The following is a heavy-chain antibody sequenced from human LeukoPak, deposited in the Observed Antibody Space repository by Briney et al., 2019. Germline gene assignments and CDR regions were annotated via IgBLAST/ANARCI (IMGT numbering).Heavy chain of an antibody. Sequence: ASVKVSFKASGYTFTDYYIHWERQAPGLGLEWMGWIHPSNGVTNYAQKFQGRVSMTRDTSISTAYMDLNRLRSDDTAVYYCARSGFFCSGGSCYLNWFGPWGQGTLVTVSS. CDR3: ARSGFFCSGGSCYLNWFGP. D-gene: IGHD2-15*01. J-gene: IGHJ5*02. CDR2: IHPSNGVT. V-gene: IGHV1-2*02. CDR1: GYTFTDYY.